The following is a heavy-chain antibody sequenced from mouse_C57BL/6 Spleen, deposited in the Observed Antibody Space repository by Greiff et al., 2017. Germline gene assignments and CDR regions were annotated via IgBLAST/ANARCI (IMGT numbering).Heavy chain of an antibody. J-gene: IGHJ2*01. CDR3: ARYLTGYYFDY. Sequence: EVKLQESGGGLVQPGGSLSLSCAASGFTFTDYYMSWVRQPPGKELEWLGFIRNKANGYTTEYSVSVKGRFTITRDNSQSILYLQMDALRAEDSATYYCARYLTGYYFDYWGQGTTLTVSS. CDR2: IRNKANGYTT. CDR1: GFTFTDYY. D-gene: IGHD4-1*01. V-gene: IGHV7-3*01.